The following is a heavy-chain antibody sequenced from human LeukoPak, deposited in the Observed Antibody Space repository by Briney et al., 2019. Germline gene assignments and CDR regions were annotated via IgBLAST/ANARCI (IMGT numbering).Heavy chain of an antibody. J-gene: IGHJ3*02. CDR1: GYTFTSYA. D-gene: IGHD3-10*01. CDR2: ISAGNGNT. Sequence: ASVKVSCKASGYTFTSYAMHWVRQAPGQRLEWMGWISAGNGNTKYSQKFQGRVTITRDTSASTAYMELSSLRSEDTAVYYCARGSIGEAFDIWGQGTMVTVSS. V-gene: IGHV1-3*01. CDR3: ARGSIGEAFDI.